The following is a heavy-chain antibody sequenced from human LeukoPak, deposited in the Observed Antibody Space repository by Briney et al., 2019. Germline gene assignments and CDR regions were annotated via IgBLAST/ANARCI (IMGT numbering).Heavy chain of an antibody. CDR1: GGSISSYC. CDR3: ARDLVRVGPVAGSAYYYGMDV. CDR2: IYYSGST. V-gene: IGHV4-59*01. Sequence: SETLSLTCTVSGGSISSYCWSWIRQPPGKGLEWMGYIYYSGSTNYNPSLKSRVTISVDTSKNQFSLKLSSVTAADTAVYYCARDLVRVGPVAGSAYYYGMDVWGQGTTVTVSS. J-gene: IGHJ6*02. D-gene: IGHD6-19*01.